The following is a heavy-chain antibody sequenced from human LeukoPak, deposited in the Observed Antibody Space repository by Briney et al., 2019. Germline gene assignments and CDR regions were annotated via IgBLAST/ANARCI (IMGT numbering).Heavy chain of an antibody. J-gene: IGHJ6*03. D-gene: IGHD4-23*01. CDR1: GGTFSSYA. V-gene: IGHV1-69*01. CDR2: IIPIFGTA. Sequence: GSSVKVSCKASGGTFSSYAISWVRQAPGQGLEWMGGIIPIFGTANYAQKFQGRVTITADESTSTAYMELSSLRSEDTAVYYCARGPEGGKSSPYYSYYYMDVWGKGTTVTVSS. CDR3: ARGPEGGKSSPYYSYYYMDV.